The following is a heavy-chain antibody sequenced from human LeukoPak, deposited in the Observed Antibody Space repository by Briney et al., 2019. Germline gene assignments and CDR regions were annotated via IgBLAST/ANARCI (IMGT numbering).Heavy chain of an antibody. J-gene: IGHJ4*02. Sequence: GGSLRLSCAASGFTFSSYAMSWVRQGPGKGLEWVSAISGSGGSTNYADSVKGRFTISRDNFKNTLYLQMNSLRAEDTAIYYCAKGTVGYCSGGSCYPIDYWGQGTLVAVSS. V-gene: IGHV3-23*01. CDR3: AKGTVGYCSGGSCYPIDY. CDR1: GFTFSSYA. D-gene: IGHD2-15*01. CDR2: ISGSGGST.